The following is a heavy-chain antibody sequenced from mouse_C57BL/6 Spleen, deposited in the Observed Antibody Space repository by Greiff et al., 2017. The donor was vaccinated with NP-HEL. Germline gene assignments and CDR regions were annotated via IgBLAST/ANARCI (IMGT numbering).Heavy chain of an antibody. CDR3: ARGEVTTTAAYFDY. CDR2: IDPSDSYT. Sequence: QVQLQQPGAELVMPGASVKLSCKASGYTFTSYWMHWVKQRPGQGLEWIGEIDPSDSYTNYNQKFKGKSTLTVDKSSSTAYMQLSSLTSEDSAVYYCARGEVTTTAAYFDYWGQGTTLTVSS. CDR1: GYTFTSYW. J-gene: IGHJ2*01. D-gene: IGHD2-2*01. V-gene: IGHV1-69*01.